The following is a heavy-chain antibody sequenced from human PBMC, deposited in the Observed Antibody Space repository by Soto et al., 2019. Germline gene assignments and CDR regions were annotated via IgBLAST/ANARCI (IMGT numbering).Heavy chain of an antibody. CDR1: GFIFSDHY. V-gene: IGHV3-72*01. CDR2: SRNKPNAYST. Sequence: ECGGGLVQPGGSLRLSCAASGFIFSDHYMDWVRQAPGKGLEWVGRSRNKPNAYSTEYAASVKGRFTISRDDSKTSLYLQINSLKAEDTAVYYCARRYSAWGDAFDVWGEGTMVTVSS. D-gene: IGHD5-12*01. CDR3: ARRYSAWGDAFDV. J-gene: IGHJ3*01.